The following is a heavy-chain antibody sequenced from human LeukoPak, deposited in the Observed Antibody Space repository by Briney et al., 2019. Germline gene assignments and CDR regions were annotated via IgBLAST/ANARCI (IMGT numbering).Heavy chain of an antibody. V-gene: IGHV4-30-2*01. CDR3: AREILKGAFDI. Sequence: SETLSLTCTVSGGSISSGSYYWSWIRQPPGKGLEWIGYIYHSGSTYYNPSLKSRVTISVDRSKSQFSLKLSSVTAADTAVYYCAREILKGAFDIWGQGTMVTVSS. CDR2: IYHSGST. CDR1: GGSISSGSYY. J-gene: IGHJ3*02.